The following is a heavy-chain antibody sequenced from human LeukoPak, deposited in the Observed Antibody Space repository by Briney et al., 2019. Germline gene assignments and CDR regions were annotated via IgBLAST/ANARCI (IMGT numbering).Heavy chain of an antibody. CDR2: IYYSGST. Sequence: SETLSLTCTVSGGSISSYYWSWIRQPPGKGLEWIGYIYYSGSTNYNPSLKSRVTISVDTSKNQFSLKLSSVTAADTAVYYCARGPGSKSYYYYYMDIWGKGTTVTVSS. CDR1: GGSISSYY. CDR3: ARGPGSKSYYYYYMDI. V-gene: IGHV4-59*01. J-gene: IGHJ6*03. D-gene: IGHD6-13*01.